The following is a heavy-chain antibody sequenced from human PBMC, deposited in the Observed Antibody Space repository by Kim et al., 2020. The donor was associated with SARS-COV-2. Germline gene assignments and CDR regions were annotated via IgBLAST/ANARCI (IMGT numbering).Heavy chain of an antibody. Sequence: SVKVSCKASGGTFSSYAISWVRQAPGQGLKWLGRITPIFALETSAQKFQGRVPFTADKSTSTAYMELSSLRSEDTAVYYCARDSPYCTSTSCLDVWGQGTTVTVSS. V-gene: IGHV1-69*04. D-gene: IGHD2-2*01. J-gene: IGHJ6*02. CDR2: ITPIFALE. CDR3: ARDSPYCTSTSCLDV. CDR1: GGTFSSYA.